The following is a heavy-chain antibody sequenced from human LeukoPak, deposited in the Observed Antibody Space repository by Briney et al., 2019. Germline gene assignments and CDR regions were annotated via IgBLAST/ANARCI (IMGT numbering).Heavy chain of an antibody. J-gene: IGHJ4*02. Sequence: PSETLSLTCTVSGGSISTSNYYWAWLRQPPGKGLQWIGSIYYRGNTYYNPSLKSRVTMSVDTSKNQFSLRLTSVTAADTALYYCARDTIPPRNATEQKTGTYYWGQGTLVTVSS. CDR2: IYYRGNT. CDR3: ARDTIPPRNATEQKTGTYY. D-gene: IGHD7-27*01. CDR1: GGSISTSNYY. V-gene: IGHV4-39*02.